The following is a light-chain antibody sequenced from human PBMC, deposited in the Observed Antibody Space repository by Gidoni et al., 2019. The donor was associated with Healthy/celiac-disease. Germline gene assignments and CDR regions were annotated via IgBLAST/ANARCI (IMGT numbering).Light chain of an antibody. J-gene: IGLJ1*01. CDR2: EVS. V-gene: IGLV2-14*01. Sequence: QSALTQPASVSGSPGPSITISCTGTSSDVGGYNYVSWYKQHPGKAPKLMIYEVSNRPSGVSNRFSGSKSGNTASLTISGLQAEDEADYYCSSYTSSSTLDVFGTGTKVTVL. CDR1: SSDVGGYNY. CDR3: SSYTSSSTLDV.